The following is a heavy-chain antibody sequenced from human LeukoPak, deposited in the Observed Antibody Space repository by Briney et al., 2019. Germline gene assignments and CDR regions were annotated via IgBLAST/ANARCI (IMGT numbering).Heavy chain of an antibody. J-gene: IGHJ5*01. CDR2: IKQDGSVK. D-gene: IGHD6-6*01. Sequence: GGSLRLSCAASGFTFNNYWMSWVRQAPGKGLEWVANIKQDGSVKNYVDYMEGRFTISRDNAKNSLYLQMNGLRAEDTAVYYCVRTSRSSSIDSWGQGTLVTVSS. V-gene: IGHV3-7*01. CDR3: VRTSRSSSIDS. CDR1: GFTFNNYW.